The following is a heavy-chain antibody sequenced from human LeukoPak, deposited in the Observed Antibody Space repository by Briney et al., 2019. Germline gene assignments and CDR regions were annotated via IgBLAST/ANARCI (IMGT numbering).Heavy chain of an antibody. CDR2: IYYSGST. J-gene: IGHJ4*02. CDR3: ARGGIYGGFIDY. CDR1: GGSISSGGYY. V-gene: IGHV4-61*08. D-gene: IGHD4/OR15-4a*01. Sequence: PSQTLSLTCTVSGGSISSGGYYWSWIRQPPGKGLEWIGYIYYSGSTNYNPSLKSRVTISGDTSKNQFSLKLSSVTAADTAVYYCARGGIYGGFIDYWGQGTLVTVSS.